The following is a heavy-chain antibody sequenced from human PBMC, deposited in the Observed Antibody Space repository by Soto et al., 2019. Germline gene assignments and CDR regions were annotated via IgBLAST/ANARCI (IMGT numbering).Heavy chain of an antibody. V-gene: IGHV4-4*02. CDR2: IYHSGST. CDR1: GGSISSSNW. CDR3: ARVRDSYGSPSPIDY. D-gene: IGHD5-18*01. J-gene: IGHJ4*02. Sequence: SETLSLTCAVSGGSISSSNWWSWVRQPPGKGLEWIGEIYHSGSTNYNPSLKSRVTISVDKSKNQFSLKLSSVTAADTAVYYCARVRDSYGSPSPIDYWGQGTLVTVSS.